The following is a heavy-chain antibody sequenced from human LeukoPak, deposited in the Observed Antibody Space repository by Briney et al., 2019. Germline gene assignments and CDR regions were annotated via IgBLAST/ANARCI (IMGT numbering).Heavy chain of an antibody. CDR1: GFTFSSYW. J-gene: IGHJ4*02. V-gene: IGHV3-66*02. CDR3: ARAYLYLQWLDRFDY. CDR2: IYSGGST. D-gene: IGHD6-19*01. Sequence: PGGSLRLSCAASGFTFSSYWMSWVRQAPGKGLEWVSVIYSGGSTYYADSVKGRFTISRDNSKNTLYLQMNSLRAEDTAVYYCARAYLYLQWLDRFDYWGQGTLVTVSS.